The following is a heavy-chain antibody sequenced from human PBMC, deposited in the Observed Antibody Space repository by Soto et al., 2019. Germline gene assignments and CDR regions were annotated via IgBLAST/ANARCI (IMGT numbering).Heavy chain of an antibody. CDR2: IYYSGST. V-gene: IGHV4-61*05. D-gene: IGHD5-12*01. CDR1: CGSISSSSYY. CDR3: ARARLKDGYKFDY. J-gene: IGHJ4*02. Sequence: SETLSLTCTVSCGSISSSSYYWGWIRQPPGKGLEWIGYIYYSGSTNYNPSLKSRVTISVDTSKNQFSLKLSSVTAADTAVYYCARARLKDGYKFDYWGQGTLVTVSS.